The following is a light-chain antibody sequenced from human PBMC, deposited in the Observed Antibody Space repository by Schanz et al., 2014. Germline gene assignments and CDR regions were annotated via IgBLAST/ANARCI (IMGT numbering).Light chain of an antibody. CDR2: DVS. J-gene: IGLJ3*02. CDR3: QSYDSSLSAWV. Sequence: QSALTQPASVSGSPGQSITISCTGTSSDVGGYNYVSWYQQHPGKVPKLMIYDVSNRPSGVSNRFSGSKSGNTASLTVSGLQAEDEADYYCQSYDSSLSAWVFGGGTKLTVL. CDR1: SSDVGGYNY. V-gene: IGLV2-14*01.